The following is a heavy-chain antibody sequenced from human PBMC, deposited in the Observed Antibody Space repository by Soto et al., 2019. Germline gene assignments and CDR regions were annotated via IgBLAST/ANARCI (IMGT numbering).Heavy chain of an antibody. CDR1: GYTCTVYY. J-gene: IGHJ6*02. CDR2: INPNSGGT. D-gene: IGHD3-22*01. Sequence: ASVKVSCKASGYTCTVYYMHCVLQAAVQWLEWMGWINPNSGGTNYAQKFQGWVTMTRDTSISTAYMELSRLRSDDTAVYYCARATYYYDSSGSWYGMDVWGQGTTVTVSS. V-gene: IGHV1-2*04. CDR3: ARATYYYDSSGSWYGMDV.